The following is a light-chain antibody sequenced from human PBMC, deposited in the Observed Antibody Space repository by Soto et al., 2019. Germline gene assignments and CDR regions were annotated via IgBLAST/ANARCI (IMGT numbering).Light chain of an antibody. CDR2: KAS. V-gene: IGKV1-5*03. CDR3: QHYNVYPWT. Sequence: DIQMTQSPSTLSASVGDRVTITCRASQSISVWLAWYQQKAGKAPNLLIYKASRLESGVPSRFSGSGSETEFTLTISGLQPGDSATYYCQHYNVYPWTFGQGTKVDIK. J-gene: IGKJ1*01. CDR1: QSISVW.